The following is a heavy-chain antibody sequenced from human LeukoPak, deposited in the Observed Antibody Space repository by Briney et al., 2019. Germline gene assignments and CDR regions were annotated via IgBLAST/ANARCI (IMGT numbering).Heavy chain of an antibody. CDR2: ISSSSSYI. Sequence: KPGGSLRLSCAASGFTFSSYSMNWVRQAPGKGLEWVSSISSSSSYIYYADSVKGRFTISRDNAKNSLYLQMNSLRAEDTAVYYCVPAPYLGYCSGGSCYSVDYWGQGTLVTVSS. J-gene: IGHJ4*02. V-gene: IGHV3-21*01. CDR1: GFTFSSYS. CDR3: VPAPYLGYCSGGSCYSVDY. D-gene: IGHD2-15*01.